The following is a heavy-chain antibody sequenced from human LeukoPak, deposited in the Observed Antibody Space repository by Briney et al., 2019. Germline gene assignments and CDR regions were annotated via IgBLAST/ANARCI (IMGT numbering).Heavy chain of an antibody. V-gene: IGHV3-21*01. CDR2: ISSSSSYI. D-gene: IGHD6-13*01. Sequence: GGSLRLSCAASGFTFSSYSMNWVRQAPGKGLEWVSSISSSSSYIYYADSVKGRFTISRDNAKNSLYLQMNSLRAEDTAVYYCARDQQQLVLGIDYWGQGTLVTVSS. CDR1: GFTFSSYS. J-gene: IGHJ4*02. CDR3: ARDQQQLVLGIDY.